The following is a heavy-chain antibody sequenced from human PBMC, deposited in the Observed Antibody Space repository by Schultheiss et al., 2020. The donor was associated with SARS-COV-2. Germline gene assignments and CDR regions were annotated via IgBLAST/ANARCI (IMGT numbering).Heavy chain of an antibody. V-gene: IGHV4-31*03. CDR3: ARASLPDAFDI. CDR1: GGSISSGAYY. Sequence: SETLSLTCTVSGGSISSGAYYWGWIRQHPGKGLEWIGEINHSGSTNYNPSLKSRVTISVDTSKNQFSLRLNSVTAADTAMYYCARASLPDAFDIWGQGTMVTVSS. CDR2: INHSGST. J-gene: IGHJ3*02. D-gene: IGHD6-6*01.